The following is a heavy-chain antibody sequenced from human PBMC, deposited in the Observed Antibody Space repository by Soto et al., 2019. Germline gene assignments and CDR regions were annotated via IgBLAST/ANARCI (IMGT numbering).Heavy chain of an antibody. D-gene: IGHD3-22*01. CDR2: INAGNGKT. CDR1: GYTFTSYA. CDR3: ARWFLRRGTLDY. J-gene: IGHJ4*02. Sequence: QVQLVQSGAEVKKPGASVKVSCNASGYTFTSYAMHWVRHAPGQRLEWMGWINAGNGKTKYSQKFQGRVTITRDTSASTAYMELISLRSEDMAVYYCARWFLRRGTLDYWGQGTLVTVSS. V-gene: IGHV1-3*01.